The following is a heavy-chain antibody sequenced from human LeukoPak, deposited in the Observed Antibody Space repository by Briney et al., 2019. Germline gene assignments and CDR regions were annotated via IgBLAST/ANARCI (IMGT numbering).Heavy chain of an antibody. Sequence: KPSETLSLTCTVSGGSIGSYYWSWIRQPPGKGLEWIGSIYHSGTTYYNPSLKSRVTISVDTSKNQFSLKLTSVTAADTAVYYCARGYSSSWYFNWFDPWGQGTLVTVSS. J-gene: IGHJ5*02. CDR2: IYHSGTT. CDR3: ARGYSSSWYFNWFDP. CDR1: GGSIGSYY. V-gene: IGHV4-59*08. D-gene: IGHD6-13*01.